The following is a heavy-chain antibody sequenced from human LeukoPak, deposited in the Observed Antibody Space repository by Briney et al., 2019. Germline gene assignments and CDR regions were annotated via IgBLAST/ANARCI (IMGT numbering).Heavy chain of an antibody. J-gene: IGHJ6*02. CDR2: INPSGGST. D-gene: IGHD3-10*01. CDR3: ARDQRVGELLYLSSYYGMDV. CDR1: GYTFTSYY. Sequence: GASVKVSCKASGYTFTSYYMHWVRQAPGQGLEWMGIINPSGGSTSYAQKFQGRVTMTRDTSTSTVYMELSSLRSEDTAVYYCARDQRVGELLYLSSYYGMDVWGQGTTVIVSS. V-gene: IGHV1-46*01.